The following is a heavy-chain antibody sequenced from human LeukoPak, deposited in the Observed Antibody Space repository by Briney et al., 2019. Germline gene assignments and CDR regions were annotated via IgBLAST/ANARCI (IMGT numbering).Heavy chain of an antibody. D-gene: IGHD3-16*01. Sequence: GGSLRLSCAASGFTFDDYDMHWVRQAPGKGLEWVSLISGDGGSTYYADSVKGRFTISRDSARNSLYLQMNSLRDEDTAVYFCARDDGLGYWGQGTLVTVSS. CDR2: ISGDGGST. V-gene: IGHV3-43*02. CDR3: ARDDGLGY. CDR1: GFTFDDYD. J-gene: IGHJ4*02.